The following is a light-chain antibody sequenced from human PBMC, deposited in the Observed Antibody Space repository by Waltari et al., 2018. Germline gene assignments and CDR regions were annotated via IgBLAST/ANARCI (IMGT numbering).Light chain of an antibody. CDR1: HSVDTS. CDR3: QQRRDWPIT. Sequence: EIVLTQSPATLSLSPGDRATLSCRASHSVDTSLAWYQQNLGQAPRLLIYDVFYRATGIPARFSDRGSGTDFTLTISSLEPEDFALYFCQQRRDWPITFGQGTRLEIK. V-gene: IGKV3-11*01. CDR2: DVF. J-gene: IGKJ5*01.